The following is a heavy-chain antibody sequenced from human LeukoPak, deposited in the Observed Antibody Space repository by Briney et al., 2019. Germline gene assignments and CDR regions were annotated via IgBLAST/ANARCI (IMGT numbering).Heavy chain of an antibody. CDR3: ARAGSHWHYVY. Sequence: GGSLRLSCAASGFTFSGFSMSWVRQSPTKGLEWVANIEQDGSERYYVDSVKGRFTISRDNAKNSLSLQMNNLRVEDTAAYYCARAGSHWHYVYWGQGTVVTVSS. V-gene: IGHV3-7*01. J-gene: IGHJ4*02. D-gene: IGHD3-10*01. CDR1: GFTFSGFS. CDR2: IEQDGSER.